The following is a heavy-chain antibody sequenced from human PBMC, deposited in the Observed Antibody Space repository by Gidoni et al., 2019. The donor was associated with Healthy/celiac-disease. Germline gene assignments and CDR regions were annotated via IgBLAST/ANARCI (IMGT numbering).Heavy chain of an antibody. CDR3: ARAGGEVAAIKNAFDI. CDR2: IYYSGST. V-gene: IGHV4-31*03. D-gene: IGHD2-15*01. CDR1: GGSISSGGYY. J-gene: IGHJ3*02. Sequence: QVQLQESGPGLVTPSQTLSLTCTVSGGSISSGGYYWSWIRQHPGKGLEWIGYIYYSGSTYYNPSLKSRVTISVDTSKNQFSLKLSSVTAADTAVYYCARAGGEVAAIKNAFDIWGQGTMVTVSS.